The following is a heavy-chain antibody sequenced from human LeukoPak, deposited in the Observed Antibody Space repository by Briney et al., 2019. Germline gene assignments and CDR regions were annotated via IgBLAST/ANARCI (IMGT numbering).Heavy chain of an antibody. CDR1: GYSFTYYW. V-gene: IGHV5-10-1*01. J-gene: IGHJ4*02. Sequence: GESLKISCKGSGYSFTYYWISWVRQMPGKGLEWMGRIDPSDSYTNYSPSFHGHVTISADKSLSTAYLQWSSLKASDTAVYYCARRGSCIGGSCYSYWGQGTLVTVSP. CDR2: IDPSDSYT. D-gene: IGHD2-15*01. CDR3: ARRGSCIGGSCYSY.